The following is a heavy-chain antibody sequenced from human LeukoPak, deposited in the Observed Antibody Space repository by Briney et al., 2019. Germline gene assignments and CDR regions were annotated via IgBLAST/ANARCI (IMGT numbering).Heavy chain of an antibody. CDR3: ARSLEYYFDY. CDR2: IFYSGST. CDR1: GGSISSGGYY. J-gene: IGHJ4*02. Sequence: SETLSLTCTVSGGSISSGGYYWSWIRQHPGKGLEWIGYIFYSGSTYYNPSLKSRVTISVDTSKNQFSLKLSSVTAADTAVYYCARSLEYYFDYWGQGTLVTVSS. D-gene: IGHD3-16*01. V-gene: IGHV4-31*03.